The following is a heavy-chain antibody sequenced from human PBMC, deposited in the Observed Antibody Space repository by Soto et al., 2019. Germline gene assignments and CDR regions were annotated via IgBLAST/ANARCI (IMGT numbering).Heavy chain of an antibody. CDR1: GFTFSNYE. CDR2: ISTSGSTI. V-gene: IGHV3-48*03. CDR3: ARYNWNYPDYGMDV. J-gene: IGHJ6*02. Sequence: GSLRLSCAASGFTFSNYEMNWVRQAPGKGLEWVSYISTSGSTIYYADSVKGRFTISRDNAKNSLYLQMNSLRAEDTAVYYCARYNWNYPDYGMDVWGQGTTVTVSS. D-gene: IGHD1-7*01.